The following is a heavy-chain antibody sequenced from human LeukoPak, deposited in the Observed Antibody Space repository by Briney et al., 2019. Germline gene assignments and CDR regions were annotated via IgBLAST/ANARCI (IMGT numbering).Heavy chain of an antibody. CDR1: GGSFSEYY. Sequence: SETLSLTCAVYGGSFSEYYWHWLRQPPGKGLEWLGEINHRGSTEYNPSLKSRVSISVDTSKKQLSLKLSSVTAADTAFYYCSITTVQQQLVRSYWGQGTLVTGSS. CDR3: SITTVQQQLVRSY. V-gene: IGHV4-34*01. D-gene: IGHD6-13*01. CDR2: INHRGST. J-gene: IGHJ4*02.